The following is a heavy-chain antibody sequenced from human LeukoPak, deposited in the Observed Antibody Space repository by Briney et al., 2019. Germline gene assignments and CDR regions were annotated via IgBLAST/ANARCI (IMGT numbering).Heavy chain of an antibody. Sequence: PGGSLRLSCAASGFTFSTYAMSRVRQAPGKGLEWVSTVSGSGGSTYYADSVKGRFTISRDNAKNSLYLQMNSLKAEDTAVYYCARPRYSGYDFYFEYWGQGTLVTVSS. D-gene: IGHD5-12*01. CDR2: VSGSGGST. V-gene: IGHV3-23*01. CDR3: ARPRYSGYDFYFEY. J-gene: IGHJ4*02. CDR1: GFTFSTYA.